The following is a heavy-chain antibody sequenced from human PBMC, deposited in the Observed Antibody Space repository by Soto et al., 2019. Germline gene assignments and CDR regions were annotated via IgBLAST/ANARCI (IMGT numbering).Heavy chain of an antibody. V-gene: IGHV3-33*01. CDR1: GFTFSSYG. J-gene: IGHJ6*02. D-gene: IGHD1-26*01. CDR2: IWYDGSNK. Sequence: GGSLRLSCAASGFTFSSYGMHWVRQAPGKGLEWVAVIWYDGSNKYYADSVKGRFTISRDNSKNTLYLQMNSLRAGDTAVYYCARDLVGATGPTYYYYGMDVWGQGTTVTVSS. CDR3: ARDLVGATGPTYYYYGMDV.